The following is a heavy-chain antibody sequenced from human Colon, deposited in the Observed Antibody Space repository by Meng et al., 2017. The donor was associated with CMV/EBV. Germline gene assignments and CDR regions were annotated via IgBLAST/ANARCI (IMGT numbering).Heavy chain of an antibody. CDR1: GGTFSSYA. CDR3: ARETSAYSNYYPDY. Sequence: ASVKVSCKASGGTFSSYAISWVRQAPGQGLEWIGWINPNTGGTSLAQELQDRVTMTRDTSVSTAYLELSSLRSDDTAVYYCARETSAYSNYYPDYWGQGTLVTVSS. V-gene: IGHV1-2*02. D-gene: IGHD4-11*01. CDR2: INPNTGGT. J-gene: IGHJ4*02.